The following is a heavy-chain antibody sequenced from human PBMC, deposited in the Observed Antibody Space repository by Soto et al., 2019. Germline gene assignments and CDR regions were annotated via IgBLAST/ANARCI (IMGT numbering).Heavy chain of an antibody. V-gene: IGHV4-61*08. CDR2: IYYSGST. CDR3: ARGYYTSWYWFDR. CDR1: GGSVSTGVRY. D-gene: IGHD6-13*01. J-gene: IGHJ2*01. Sequence: QVQLQESGPGLVKPSETLSLTCTVSVSGGSVSTGVRYWSWIRQPPGKGLEWIGYIYYSGSTNYNPSLKSRVTLSVDTSKNQFSLKLTSVTAASTAVYYCARGYYTSWYWFDRWGRGTLVTVSS.